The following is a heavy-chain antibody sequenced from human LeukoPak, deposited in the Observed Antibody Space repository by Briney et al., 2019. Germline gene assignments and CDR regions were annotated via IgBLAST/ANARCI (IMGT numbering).Heavy chain of an antibody. CDR1: GFTFSSYG. D-gene: IGHD3-16*01. Sequence: GGSLRLSCAASGFTFSSYGMHWVRQAPGKGLEWVAGISYDGSNKYYADSVKGRFTISRDNSKNTLYLQMNSLRAEDTAVYYCARRAGAYTHPYDYWGQGTLVTVSS. CDR2: ISYDGSNK. CDR3: ARRAGAYTHPYDY. J-gene: IGHJ4*02. V-gene: IGHV3-30*03.